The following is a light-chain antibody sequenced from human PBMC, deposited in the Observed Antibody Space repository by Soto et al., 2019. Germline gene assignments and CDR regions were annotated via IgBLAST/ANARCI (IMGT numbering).Light chain of an antibody. J-gene: IGLJ2*01. CDR3: AVWDDSLNGAV. CDR1: SSNIGSYS. CDR2: GND. Sequence: QPVLTQPPSASGTPGQRVIISCSGSSSNIGSYSVNWYQHLPGAAPKPLIYGNDQRPSGVPDRFSGSKSGTSASLAINALQSEDEADYYCAVWDDSLNGAVFGGGTKVTVL. V-gene: IGLV1-44*01.